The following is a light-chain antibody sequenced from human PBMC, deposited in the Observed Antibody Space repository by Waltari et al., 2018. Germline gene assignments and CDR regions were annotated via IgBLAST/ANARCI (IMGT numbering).Light chain of an antibody. Sequence: QSALTQPASVSGSPGQSITISCTGTNSDVGSYNLVSWYQQHPGNAPKLVIYEGSQRRSGFSNRFSGSKYGHPASLTISGLQAEDEAHYYCCSYAGSSTSPYVFGTGTKVTVL. V-gene: IGLV2-23*01. CDR3: CSYAGSSTSPYV. CDR1: NSDVGSYNL. J-gene: IGLJ1*01. CDR2: EGS.